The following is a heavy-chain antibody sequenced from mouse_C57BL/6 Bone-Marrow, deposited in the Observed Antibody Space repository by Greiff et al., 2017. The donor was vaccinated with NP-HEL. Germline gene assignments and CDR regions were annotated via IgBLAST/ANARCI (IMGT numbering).Heavy chain of an antibody. J-gene: IGHJ3*01. CDR3: ARIYYGQAWLAY. V-gene: IGHV1-64*01. D-gene: IGHD2-1*01. CDR2: IHPNSGST. CDR1: GYTFTSYW. Sequence: VQLQQPGAELVKPGASVKLSCKASGYTFTSYWMHWVKQRPGQGLEWIGMIHPNSGSTNYNEKFKSKATLTVDKSSSTAYMQLSSLTAEDSAVYYCARIYYGQAWLAYWGQGTLVTVSA.